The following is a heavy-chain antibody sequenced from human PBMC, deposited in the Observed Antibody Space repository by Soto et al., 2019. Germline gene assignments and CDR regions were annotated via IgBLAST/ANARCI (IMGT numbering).Heavy chain of an antibody. CDR3: AREGAVLTYWFDP. D-gene: IGHD3-10*01. J-gene: IGHJ5*02. V-gene: IGHV1-46*01. CDR2: INPSGGST. Sequence: ASVKVSCKASGYTFTSYYMHWVRQAPGQGLEWMGVINPSGGSTSYAQKFQGRVTMTRDTSTSTVYMELSSLRSEDTAVYYCAREGAVLTYWFDPWGQGTLVTVSS. CDR1: GYTFTSYY.